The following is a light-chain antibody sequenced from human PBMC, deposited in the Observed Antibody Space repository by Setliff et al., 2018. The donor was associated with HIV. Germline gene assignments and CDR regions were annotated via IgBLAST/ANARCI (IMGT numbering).Light chain of an antibody. J-gene: IGLJ2*01. CDR3: VSYTSGQTLV. CDR2: NVS. V-gene: IGLV2-14*03. CDR1: SSDVGGYNY. Sequence: LTQPASVSGSPGQSITISCTGTSSDVGGYNYVSWYQHHPGKATKLMIYNVSNRPSGVSDRFSGSISGNTASLTISGLQAEDEADYYCVSYTSGQTLVFGGGTKVTVL.